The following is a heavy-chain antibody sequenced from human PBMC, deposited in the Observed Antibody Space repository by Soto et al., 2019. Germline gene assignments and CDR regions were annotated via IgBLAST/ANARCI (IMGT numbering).Heavy chain of an antibody. V-gene: IGHV1-3*01. CDR3: ARTNQGYCSSTSCYAHDY. Sequence: GASVKVSCKASGYTFTSYAMHWVRQAPGQRLEWMGWINAGNGNTKYSQKFQGRVTITRDTSASTAYMELSSLRSEDTAVYYCARTNQGYCSSTSCYAHDYWGQGTLVTVSS. D-gene: IGHD2-2*01. J-gene: IGHJ4*02. CDR2: INAGNGNT. CDR1: GYTFTSYA.